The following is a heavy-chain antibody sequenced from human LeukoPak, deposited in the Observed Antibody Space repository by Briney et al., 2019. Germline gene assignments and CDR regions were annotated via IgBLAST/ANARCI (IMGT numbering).Heavy chain of an antibody. Sequence: SETLSLTCAVSGGSISSGGYSWSWIRQPPGKGLEWIGYIYHSGSTYYNPSLKSRVTISVDRSKNQFSLKLSSVTAADTAVYYCARDLAKGHAFDIWGQGTMVTVSS. J-gene: IGHJ3*02. CDR2: IYHSGST. V-gene: IGHV4-30-2*01. CDR3: ARDLAKGHAFDI. CDR1: GGSISSGGYS.